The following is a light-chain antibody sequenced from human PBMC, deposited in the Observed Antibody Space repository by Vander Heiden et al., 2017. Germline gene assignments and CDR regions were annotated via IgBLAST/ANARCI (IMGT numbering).Light chain of an antibody. CDR2: DAS. CDR1: QDISNY. CDR3: QQYDKLPYT. Sequence: DIQMTPSPSSLSASVGDRVTITCQASQDISNYLNWYQQKPGKAPKLLIYDASNLETGVPSRVSGSGSGTDFTFTISSLQPEDIATYYCQQYDKLPYTFGQGTKLEIK. J-gene: IGKJ2*01. V-gene: IGKV1-33*01.